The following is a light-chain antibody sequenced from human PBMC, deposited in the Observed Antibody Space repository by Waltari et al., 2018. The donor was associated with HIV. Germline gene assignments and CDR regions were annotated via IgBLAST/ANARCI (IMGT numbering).Light chain of an antibody. V-gene: IGLV3-21*02. J-gene: IGLJ2*01. CDR3: QVWDTSSDHPAF. CDR2: DYT. CDR1: SVAYKG. Sequence: SYVLTQPPSVSVAPGQTAQISCWGQSVAYKGVQWYQQKPGQAPILVIYDYTDRPTGIPERFSGSSSGNTATLTVTMVEAGDEADYYCQVWDTSSDHPAFFGGGTKLTVV.